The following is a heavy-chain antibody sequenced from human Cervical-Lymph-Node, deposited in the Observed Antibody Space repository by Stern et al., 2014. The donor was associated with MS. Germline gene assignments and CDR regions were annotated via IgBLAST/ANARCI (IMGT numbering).Heavy chain of an antibody. Sequence: VQLVQSGADVKNPGASATVSCKASGYTFTASYIHWLRQAPGQGLEWMGWINPDSGGTDYAQKVQGRITMTRDTSISTAYMALSSLRSDDSAVYYCARAWYRSNLIEYWGQGTLVSVSS. V-gene: IGHV1-2*02. J-gene: IGHJ4*02. CDR1: GYTFTASY. CDR3: ARAWYRSNLIEY. D-gene: IGHD6-19*01. CDR2: INPDSGGT.